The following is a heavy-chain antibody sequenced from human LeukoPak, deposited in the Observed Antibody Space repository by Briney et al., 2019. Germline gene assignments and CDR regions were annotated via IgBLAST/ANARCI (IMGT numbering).Heavy chain of an antibody. V-gene: IGHV1-2*02. D-gene: IGHD3-22*01. CDR2: INPNSGGT. CDR1: GYTFTGYY. Sequence: ASVKVSCKASGYTFTGYYMHWVRQAPGQGLEWMGWINPNSGGTNYAQKFQGRVTMTRDTSIGTAYMELSRLRSDDTAVYYCARARGITMIVVVLQFDYWGQGTLVTVSS. J-gene: IGHJ4*02. CDR3: ARARGITMIVVVLQFDY.